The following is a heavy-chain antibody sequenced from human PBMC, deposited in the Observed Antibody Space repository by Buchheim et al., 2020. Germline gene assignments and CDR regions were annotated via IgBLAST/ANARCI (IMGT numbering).Heavy chain of an antibody. Sequence: EVQLLKSGGNLVQTGGSLRLSCAASGFTFGIHAMSWVRQAPGTGLEWVSGISSSGRNTYYAGSVKGRFTISRDNSKNALYLQMNSLRAEDTALYYCAKPTSGWTSFDNWGRGTL. CDR1: GFTFGIHA. CDR2: ISSSGRNT. D-gene: IGHD6-19*01. J-gene: IGHJ4*02. CDR3: AKPTSGWTSFDN. V-gene: IGHV3-23*01.